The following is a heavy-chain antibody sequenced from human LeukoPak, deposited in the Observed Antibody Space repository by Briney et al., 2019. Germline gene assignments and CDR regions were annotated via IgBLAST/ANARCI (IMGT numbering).Heavy chain of an antibody. Sequence: PSETLSLTCTVPGGSISSYYWSWIRQPPGKGLEWIGYIYYSGSTNYNPSLKSRVTISVDTSKNQFSLKLSSVTAADTAVYYCAREAAAPPPYFDYWGQGTLVTVSS. CDR1: GGSISSYY. V-gene: IGHV4-59*12. CDR2: IYYSGST. J-gene: IGHJ4*02. D-gene: IGHD6-13*01. CDR3: AREAAAPPPYFDY.